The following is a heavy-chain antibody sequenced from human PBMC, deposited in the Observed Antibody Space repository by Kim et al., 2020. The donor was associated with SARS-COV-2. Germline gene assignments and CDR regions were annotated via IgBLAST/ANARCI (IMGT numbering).Heavy chain of an antibody. V-gene: IGHV3-43*01. J-gene: IGHJ4*02. D-gene: IGHD2-15*01. CDR3: AKDHDCSGGSCSLYFDY. Sequence: SVKGRFTSSRDNSKSSLYLQMNSLRTEDTALYYCAKDHDCSGGSCSLYFDYWGQGTLVTVSS.